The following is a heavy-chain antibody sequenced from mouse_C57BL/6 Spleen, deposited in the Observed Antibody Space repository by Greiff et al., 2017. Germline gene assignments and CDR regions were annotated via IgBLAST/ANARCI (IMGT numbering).Heavy chain of an antibody. Sequence: QVQLQQPGAELVKPGASVKMSCKASGYTFTSYWITWVKQRPGQGLEWIGDIYPGSGSTNYNEKFKSKATLTVDTSSSTAYMQLSSLTSEDSAVYYCARSGLYYGSSLYYFDDWGQGTTLTVSS. CDR2: IYPGSGST. D-gene: IGHD1-1*01. J-gene: IGHJ2*01. CDR1: GYTFTSYW. V-gene: IGHV1-55*01. CDR3: ARSGLYYGSSLYYFDD.